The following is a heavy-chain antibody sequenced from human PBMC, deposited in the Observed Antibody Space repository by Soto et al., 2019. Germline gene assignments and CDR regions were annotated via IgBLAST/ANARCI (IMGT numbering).Heavy chain of an antibody. CDR2: IKQDGSEK. D-gene: IGHD6-19*01. J-gene: IGHJ6*01. CDR1: GFTFSSYW. CDR3: ARGIGIAVAGTMPYYGMDV. V-gene: IGHV3-7*03. Sequence: PGGSLRLSCAASGFTFSSYWMSWVRQAPGKGLEWVANIKQDGSEKYYVDSVKGRFTISRDNAKNSLHLQMNSLRAEDTAVYYCARGIGIAVAGTMPYYGMDVWGQGTTVTVSS.